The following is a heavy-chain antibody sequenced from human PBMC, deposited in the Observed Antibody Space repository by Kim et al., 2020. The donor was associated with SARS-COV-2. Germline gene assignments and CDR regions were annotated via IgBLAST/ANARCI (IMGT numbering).Heavy chain of an antibody. V-gene: IGHV3-33*01. J-gene: IGHJ6*02. CDR1: GFTFSSYG. CDR2: IWYDGSNK. CDR3: ARDSPPENPYYYYGMDV. Sequence: GGSLRLSCAASGFTFSSYGMHWVRQAPGKGLEWVAVIWYDGSNKYYADSVKGRFTISRDNSKNTLYLQMNSLRAEDTAVYYCARDSPPENPYYYYGMDVWGQGTTVTVSS.